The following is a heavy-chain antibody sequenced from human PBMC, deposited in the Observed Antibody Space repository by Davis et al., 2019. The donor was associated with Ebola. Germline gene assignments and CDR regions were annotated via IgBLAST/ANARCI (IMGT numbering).Heavy chain of an antibody. CDR2: LYYSGTS. D-gene: IGHD2-2*01. CDR3: ASTTTSCPMC. J-gene: IGHJ4*02. Sequence: PSETLSLTCSVSGVSINSGGYYWTWIRQHPGKGLEWIGYLYYSGTSYYNPSLKSRVTISIDTSKNRFSLKLNSVTAADTAVYYCASTTTSCPMCWGQGTLVTVSS. CDR1: GVSINSGGYY. V-gene: IGHV4-31*03.